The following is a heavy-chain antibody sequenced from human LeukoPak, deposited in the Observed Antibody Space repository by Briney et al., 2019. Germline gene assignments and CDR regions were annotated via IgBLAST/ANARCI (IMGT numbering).Heavy chain of an antibody. D-gene: IGHD2-15*01. V-gene: IGHV3-64*01. J-gene: IGHJ6*03. CDR2: ISADGGTT. Sequence: GGSLRLSCAGSGFSLRKYAVRWVRQAPGRGLEYVSSISADGGTTYFANSVKGRFTFSRDNSKNLLYLHLGGLRVDDMPVYHCARGSGVHYMDVWGKGTTVTASS. CDR1: GFSLRKYA. CDR3: ARGSGVHYMDV.